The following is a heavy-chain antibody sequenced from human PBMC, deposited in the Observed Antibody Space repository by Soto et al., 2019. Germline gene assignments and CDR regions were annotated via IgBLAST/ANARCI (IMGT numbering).Heavy chain of an antibody. CDR3: ARVAPTTIFGVVIPYSWFDP. D-gene: IGHD3-3*01. CDR2: IHYSGSS. J-gene: IGHJ5*02. V-gene: IGHV4-59*01. Sequence: SETLSLTCTLRGGSISRYYWSWIRQPPGKGLEWIGYIHYSGSSNSNPSLKSRVTISVDTSKNQFSLKLSSVTAADTAVYYCARVAPTTIFGVVIPYSWFDPWGQGTLVTVSS. CDR1: GGSISRYY.